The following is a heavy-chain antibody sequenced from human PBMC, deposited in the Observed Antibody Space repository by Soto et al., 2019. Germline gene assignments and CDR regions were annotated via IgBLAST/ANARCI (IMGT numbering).Heavy chain of an antibody. Sequence: GGPLTLSCAASGFTFSSYAMHWVRQAPGKGLEWVAVIWYDGSNKYYADSVKGRFTISRDNSKNTLYLQMNSLRAEDTAVYYCARDNYYDSSGEGSDAFDIWGQGTMVTV. D-gene: IGHD3-22*01. CDR2: IWYDGSNK. V-gene: IGHV3-33*01. CDR3: ARDNYYDSSGEGSDAFDI. J-gene: IGHJ3*02. CDR1: GFTFSSYA.